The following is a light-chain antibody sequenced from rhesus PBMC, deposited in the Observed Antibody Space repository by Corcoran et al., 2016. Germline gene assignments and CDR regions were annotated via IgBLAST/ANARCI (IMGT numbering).Light chain of an antibody. CDR1: QGITND. Sequence: DIQMTQSPSSLSASVGDRVTITCRASQGITNDLAWYQQKPGESPKLLIFEASSLQSGIPSRFSGCGSGTDFTLTISSLQSEDFATYYCQHYYSNPRTFGQGTKVEIK. J-gene: IGKJ1*01. CDR3: QHYYSNPRT. CDR2: EAS. V-gene: IGKV1-33*02.